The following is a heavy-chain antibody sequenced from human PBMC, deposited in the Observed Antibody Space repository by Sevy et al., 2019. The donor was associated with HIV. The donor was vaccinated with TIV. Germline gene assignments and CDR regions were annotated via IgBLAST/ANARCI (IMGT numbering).Heavy chain of an antibody. J-gene: IGHJ4*02. CDR2: IYSGGST. CDR1: GFTVSGNY. D-gene: IGHD2-15*01. CDR3: ASTSCSGGSCYSLIDA. V-gene: IGHV3-66*02. Sequence: GGSLRLSCAASGFTVSGNYMSWVRQAPGKGLEWVSVIYSGGSTYYADSVKGRFTISIDTSKTTLYLQMNSLRFEDTAVHYCASTSCSGGSCYSLIDAWGQGTLVTVSS.